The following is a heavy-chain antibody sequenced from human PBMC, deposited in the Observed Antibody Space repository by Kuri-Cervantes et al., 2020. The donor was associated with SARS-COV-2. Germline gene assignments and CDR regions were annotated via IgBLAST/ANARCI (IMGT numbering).Heavy chain of an antibody. Sequence: SETLFLTCTVSGGSINNYYWSWTRQPPGKGLEWIGYISYSGNTNYNPSLKSRVTISIDTAKNRFSLKLRSVTAADTAVYYCARDFLSSDSWSGYYRPPGRWFDPWGQGTLVTVSS. CDR1: GGSINNYY. CDR3: ARDFLSSDSWSGYYRPPGRWFDP. J-gene: IGHJ5*02. CDR2: ISYSGNT. D-gene: IGHD3-3*01. V-gene: IGHV4-59*01.